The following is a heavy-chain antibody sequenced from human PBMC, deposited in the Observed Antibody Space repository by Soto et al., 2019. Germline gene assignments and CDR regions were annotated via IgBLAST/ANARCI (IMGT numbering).Heavy chain of an antibody. V-gene: IGHV4-30-4*01. CDR1: GGSISSGDYY. D-gene: IGHD1-26*01. CDR2: IYYSGST. J-gene: IGHJ6*02. Sequence: QVQLQASGPGLVKPSQTLSLTCTVSGGSISSGDYYWSWIRQPPGKGLEWIGYIYYSGSTYYNPSLKSRVTISVDTSKNQFSLKLSSVTAADTAVDYCARVRWEDYGMDVWGQGTTVTVFS. CDR3: ARVRWEDYGMDV.